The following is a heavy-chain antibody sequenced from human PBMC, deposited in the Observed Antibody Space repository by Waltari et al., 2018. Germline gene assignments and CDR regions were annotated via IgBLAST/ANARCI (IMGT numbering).Heavy chain of an antibody. D-gene: IGHD5-12*01. CDR3: AAKGRYRGYDTFDY. V-gene: IGHV4-34*01. J-gene: IGHJ4*02. CDR1: GGSFSGYY. CDR2: INHSGST. Sequence: QVQLQQWGAGLLKPSETLSLTCAVYGGSFSGYYWSWIRQPPGKGLEWIGEINHSGSTNSHPSLKSRVTISVDTSKNQFSLKLSSVTAADTAVYYCAAKGRYRGYDTFDYWGQGTLVTVSS.